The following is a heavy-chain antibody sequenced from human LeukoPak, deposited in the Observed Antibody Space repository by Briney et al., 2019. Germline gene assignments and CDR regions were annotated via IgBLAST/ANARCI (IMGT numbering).Heavy chain of an antibody. V-gene: IGHV1-69*13. D-gene: IGHD6-19*01. Sequence: ASVRVSCKASGGTFSSYAISWVRQAPGQGLEWMGGIIPIFGTANYAQKFQGRVTITADESTSTAYMELSSLRSEDTAMYYCARAPCSSGGSTNYYYYYYMDVWGKGTTVTVSS. CDR1: GGTFSSYA. CDR3: ARAPCSSGGSTNYYYYYYMDV. CDR2: IIPIFGTA. J-gene: IGHJ6*03.